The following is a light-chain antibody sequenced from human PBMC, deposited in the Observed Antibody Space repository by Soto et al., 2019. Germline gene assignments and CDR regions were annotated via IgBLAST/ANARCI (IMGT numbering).Light chain of an antibody. V-gene: IGLV1-47*01. CDR3: VSWDDSLSGWV. Sequence: QSALTQPPSASGPPGQSVTISCSGSNSNIGGNYVYWYQQLPGTSPKLLVLRNDQRPSGVPDRFSGSKSGTSASLAISGLRSGDEADYFCVSWDDSLSGWVFGGGTKVTVL. CDR2: RND. CDR1: NSNIGGNY. J-gene: IGLJ3*02.